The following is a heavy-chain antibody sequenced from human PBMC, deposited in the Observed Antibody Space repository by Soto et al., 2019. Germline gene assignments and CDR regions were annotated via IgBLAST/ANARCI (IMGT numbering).Heavy chain of an antibody. CDR1: GFTFGDYA. CDR3: TSSDRSLLRYFDWGDYYYGMDV. D-gene: IGHD3-9*01. V-gene: IGHV3-49*04. Sequence: PGGSLRLSXTASGFTFGDYAMSWVRQAPGKGLEWVGFIRSKAYGGTTEYAASVKGRFTISRDDSKSIAYLQMNSLKTEDTAVYYCTSSDRSLLRYFDWGDYYYGMDVWGQGTTVTVSS. CDR2: IRSKAYGGTT. J-gene: IGHJ6*02.